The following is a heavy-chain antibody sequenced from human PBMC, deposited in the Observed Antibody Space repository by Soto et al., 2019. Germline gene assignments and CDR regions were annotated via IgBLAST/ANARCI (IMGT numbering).Heavy chain of an antibody. Sequence: QVQLQQWGAGLLKPSETLSLTCAVYGGSFSGYYWSWIRQPPGKGLEWVGEINHSGSNNYNPSLKRRVTISVDTSKNQFSLKLSSVTDADTAVYYCARVLLLWFGELYGAFDIWGQGTMVTVSS. V-gene: IGHV4-34*01. J-gene: IGHJ3*02. CDR3: ARVLLLWFGELYGAFDI. D-gene: IGHD3-10*01. CDR1: GGSFSGYY. CDR2: INHSGSN.